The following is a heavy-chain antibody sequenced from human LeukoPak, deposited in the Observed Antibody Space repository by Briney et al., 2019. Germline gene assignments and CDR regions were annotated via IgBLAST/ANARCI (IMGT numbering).Heavy chain of an antibody. D-gene: IGHD5-18*01. CDR2: IYPGDSDT. V-gene: IGHV5-51*01. J-gene: IGHJ4*02. CDR3: ARGKIGYSYGSYY. CDR1: GXSFTSYW. Sequence: GESLKISCKGSGXSFTSYWIGWVRQMPGKGLEWMGIIYPGDSDTRYSPSFQGQVTISADKSISTAYLQWSSLKASDTAIYYCARGKIGYSYGSYYWGQGTLVTVSS.